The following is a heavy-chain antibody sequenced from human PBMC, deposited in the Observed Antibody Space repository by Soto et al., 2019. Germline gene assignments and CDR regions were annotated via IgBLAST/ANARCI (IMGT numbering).Heavy chain of an antibody. CDR1: GFTFSSYA. V-gene: IGHV3-30-3*01. J-gene: IGHJ6*02. CDR2: ISYDGSNK. Sequence: GGSLRLSCAASGFTFSSYAMHWVRQAPGKGLEWVAVISYDGSNKYYADSVKGRFTISRDNSRNTLYLQMNSLRAVDTAVYYCARDFSQLWGKIQDRSPKYYYYGMDVWGQGTTVTVSS. D-gene: IGHD5-18*01. CDR3: ARDFSQLWGKIQDRSPKYYYYGMDV.